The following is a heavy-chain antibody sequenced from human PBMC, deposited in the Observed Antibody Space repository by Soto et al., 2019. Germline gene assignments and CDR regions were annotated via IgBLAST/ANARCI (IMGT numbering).Heavy chain of an antibody. CDR1: EFTFSNYA. Sequence: GGSLRLSCAASEFTFSNYAMSWVRQAPGKGLEWVSAISYGGGTTYYADYVKGRFTISRDNSKNTLYLQMNSLRAEDTVVYYCAKNPGYYYDSTGYHFDYWGQGTLVTVSS. CDR3: AKNPGYYYDSTGYHFDY. V-gene: IGHV3-23*01. J-gene: IGHJ4*02. D-gene: IGHD3-22*01. CDR2: ISYGGGTT.